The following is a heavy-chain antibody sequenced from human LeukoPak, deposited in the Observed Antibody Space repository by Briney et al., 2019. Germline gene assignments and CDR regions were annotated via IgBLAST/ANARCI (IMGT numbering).Heavy chain of an antibody. J-gene: IGHJ4*02. CDR2: ISINGGNT. D-gene: IGHD1-26*01. CDR3: GGDLEGSYNFDH. V-gene: IGHV3-64*02. CDR1: GFTFSSHA. Sequence: GGSLRLSCAASGFTFSSHAMHWVRQAPGKGPEYVSTISINGGNTYYADSVKGRFTISRDNSKDTLFLQMGSLRIEDTAVYYCGGDLEGSYNFDHWGPGTPVTVS.